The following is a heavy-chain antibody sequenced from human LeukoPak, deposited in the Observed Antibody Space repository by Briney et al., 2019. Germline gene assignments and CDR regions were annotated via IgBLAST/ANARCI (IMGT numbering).Heavy chain of an antibody. CDR1: GGSFSGYY. CDR2: INHSGST. Sequence: SETLSLTCAVYGGSFSGYYWSWIRQPPGKGLEWIGEINHSGSTNYNPSLKSRVTMSVDTSKNQFSLKLSSVTAADTAVYYCARDRAGAIFGVVINYYMDVWGKGTTVTVSS. D-gene: IGHD3-3*01. J-gene: IGHJ6*03. V-gene: IGHV4-34*01. CDR3: ARDRAGAIFGVVINYYMDV.